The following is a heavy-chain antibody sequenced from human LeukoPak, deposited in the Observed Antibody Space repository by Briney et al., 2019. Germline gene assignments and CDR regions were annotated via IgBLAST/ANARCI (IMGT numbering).Heavy chain of an antibody. D-gene: IGHD3-10*01. V-gene: IGHV1-2*02. Sequence: GASVKVSCKSSGYTFTGQYMHWVRQAPGQGLEWMGWINPNSGGTDYAQKLQGRVTMTTDTSTSTAYMELRSLRSDDTAVYYCARGAVRLLLFGDSGRKSKTYFDYWGQGTLVTVSS. CDR1: GYTFTGQY. J-gene: IGHJ4*02. CDR2: INPNSGGT. CDR3: ARGAVRLLLFGDSGRKSKTYFDY.